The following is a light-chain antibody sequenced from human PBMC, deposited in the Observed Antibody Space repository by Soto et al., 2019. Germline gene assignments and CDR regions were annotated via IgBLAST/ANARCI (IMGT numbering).Light chain of an antibody. V-gene: IGKV1-5*03. Sequence: DIQMTQSPSSVSSSVGDXVXXXFRASQGISIWLAWYQQKPGKAPKLLIYKASSLESGVPSRFSGSGSGTEFTLTISSLQPDDLATYYCQQYNTYLTFGGGTKVDIK. CDR3: QQYNTYLT. CDR2: KAS. J-gene: IGKJ4*01. CDR1: QGISIW.